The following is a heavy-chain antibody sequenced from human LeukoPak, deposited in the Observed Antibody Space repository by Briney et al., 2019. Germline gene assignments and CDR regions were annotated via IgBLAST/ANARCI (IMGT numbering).Heavy chain of an antibody. V-gene: IGHV3-11*01. CDR2: ISSSGSTI. Sequence: GGSLRLSCAASGFTFSDYYMSWIRQAPGKGLEWVSYISSSGSTIYYADSVRGRFTISRDNAKNSLYLQMNSLRAEDMAVYYCARDVGYSSSWSYYYYGMDVWGQGTTVTVSS. J-gene: IGHJ6*02. CDR3: ARDVGYSSSWSYYYYGMDV. D-gene: IGHD6-13*01. CDR1: GFTFSDYY.